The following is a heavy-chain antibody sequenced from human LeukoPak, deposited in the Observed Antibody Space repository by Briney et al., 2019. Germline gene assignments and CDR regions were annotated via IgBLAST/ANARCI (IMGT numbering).Heavy chain of an antibody. D-gene: IGHD3-3*01. CDR1: GFSFSNYA. Sequence: GGSLRLSCTASGFSFSNYAMTWVRQAPGKGLEWVSSISGTGGRTYSADSVKGRFTISRDNSRNTLYLQVNSLRAEDTAVYYCARGSIFGVVITTPFDYWGQGTLVTVSS. V-gene: IGHV3-23*01. J-gene: IGHJ4*02. CDR3: ARGSIFGVVITTPFDY. CDR2: ISGTGGRT.